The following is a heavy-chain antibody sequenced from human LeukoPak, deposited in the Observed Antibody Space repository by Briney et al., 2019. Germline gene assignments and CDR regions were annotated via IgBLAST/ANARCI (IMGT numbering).Heavy chain of an antibody. Sequence: PSETLSLTCTVSGGSISSGDYYWSWIRQPPGKGLEWIGYIYYSGSTYYNPSLKSRVTISVDTSKNQFSLKLSSVTAADTAVYYCARLTGNYYEGWFDPWGQGTLVTVSS. CDR1: GGSISSGDYY. D-gene: IGHD1-26*01. CDR2: IYYSGST. V-gene: IGHV4-30-4*01. CDR3: ARLTGNYYEGWFDP. J-gene: IGHJ5*02.